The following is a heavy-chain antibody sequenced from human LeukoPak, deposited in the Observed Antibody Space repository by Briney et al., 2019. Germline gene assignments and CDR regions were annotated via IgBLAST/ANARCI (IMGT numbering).Heavy chain of an antibody. Sequence: GASVKVSCKASGYTFTSYDINWVRQATGQGLEWMGWMNPNSGNTGYAQKFQGRVTMTRNTSISTAYMELSSLRSEDTAVYYCAREGVAPIAVAGPGYYGMDVWGKGTTVTVSS. J-gene: IGHJ6*04. CDR1: GYTFTSYD. D-gene: IGHD6-19*01. CDR2: MNPNSGNT. V-gene: IGHV1-8*01. CDR3: AREGVAPIAVAGPGYYGMDV.